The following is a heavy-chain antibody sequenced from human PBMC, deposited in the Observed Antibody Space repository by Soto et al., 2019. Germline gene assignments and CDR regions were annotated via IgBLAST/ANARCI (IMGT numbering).Heavy chain of an antibody. Sequence: QVQLVQSGAEVKKPGASVKVSCKASGYTFTSYYMHWVRQAPGQGLEWMGIINPSGGSTSYAQKFQGRVSMTRDTSTSTVYMELSSLRSEDTAVYYCARDGSGMYGMDVWGQGTTVTVSS. CDR3: ARDGSGMYGMDV. J-gene: IGHJ6*02. CDR2: INPSGGST. CDR1: GYTFTSYY. V-gene: IGHV1-46*01. D-gene: IGHD5-12*01.